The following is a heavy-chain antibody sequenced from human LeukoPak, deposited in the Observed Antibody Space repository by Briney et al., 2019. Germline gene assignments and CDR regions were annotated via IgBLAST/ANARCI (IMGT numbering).Heavy chain of an antibody. J-gene: IGHJ4*02. CDR1: GGSIGSYY. D-gene: IGHD3-9*01. Sequence: SETLSLTCTVSGGSIGSYYWSWIRQPPGKGLEWIGYIYYSGSTNYNPSLKSRVTISVDTSKNQFSLKLSSVTAADTAVYYCARADYDILTGYYSYFDYWGQGTLVTVSS. CDR2: IYYSGST. CDR3: ARADYDILTGYYSYFDY. V-gene: IGHV4-59*01.